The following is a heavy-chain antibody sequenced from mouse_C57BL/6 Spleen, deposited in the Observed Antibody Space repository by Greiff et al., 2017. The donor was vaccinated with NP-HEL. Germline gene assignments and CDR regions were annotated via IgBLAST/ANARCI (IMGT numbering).Heavy chain of an antibody. D-gene: IGHD2-4*01. V-gene: IGHV1-55*01. CDR1: GYTFTSYW. CDR3: ARTYDYDWFAY. Sequence: QVQLQQSGTELVKPGASVKLSCKASGYTFTSYWMHWVKQRPGQGLEWIGDIYPGSGSTNYNEKFKSKATLTVDTSSSTAYMQLSSLTSEDSAVYYCARTYDYDWFAYWGQGTLVTVSA. J-gene: IGHJ3*01. CDR2: IYPGSGST.